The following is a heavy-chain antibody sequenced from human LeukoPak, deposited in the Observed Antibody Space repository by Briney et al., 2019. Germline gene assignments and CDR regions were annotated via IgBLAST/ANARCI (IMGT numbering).Heavy chain of an antibody. CDR2: IVVGSGNT. V-gene: IGHV1-58*01. CDR3: AADYRNYYYYGMDV. J-gene: IGHJ6*02. Sequence: SVKVSCKASGFTFTSSAVQWVRQARGQRLEWIGWIVVGSGNTNYAQKFQERVTITRDMSTSTAYMELSSLRSEDTAVYCCAADYRNYYYYGMDVWGQGTTVTVSS. CDR1: GFTFTSSA.